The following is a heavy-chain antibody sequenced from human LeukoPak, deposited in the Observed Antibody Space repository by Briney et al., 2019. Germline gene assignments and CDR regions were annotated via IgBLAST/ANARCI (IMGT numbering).Heavy chain of an antibody. Sequence: SETLSLTCTVSGGSINNYYWNWIRQAPRKGLEWIGFIYYSGISNYNPSLTSRVTISVDTSKNQFSQSLTSVTTADTAVEYCARESLGALDSWGQGTLLTVSS. D-gene: IGHD3-16*01. CDR1: GGSINNYY. J-gene: IGHJ4*02. CDR2: IYYSGIS. V-gene: IGHV4-59*13. CDR3: ARESLGALDS.